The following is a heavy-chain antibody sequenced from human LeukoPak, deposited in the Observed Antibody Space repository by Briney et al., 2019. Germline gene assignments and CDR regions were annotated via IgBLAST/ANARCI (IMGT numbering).Heavy chain of an antibody. V-gene: IGHV1-18*04. CDR3: ARVRGSSPPADY. J-gene: IGHJ4*02. CDR1: GYTFTSYY. CDR2: ISAYNGNT. Sequence: ASVKVSCKASGYTFTSYYMHWVRQAPGQGLEWMGWISAYNGNTNYAQKLQGRVTMTTDTSTSTAYMELRSLRSDDTAVYYCARVRGSSPPADYWGQGTLVTVSS. D-gene: IGHD1-26*01.